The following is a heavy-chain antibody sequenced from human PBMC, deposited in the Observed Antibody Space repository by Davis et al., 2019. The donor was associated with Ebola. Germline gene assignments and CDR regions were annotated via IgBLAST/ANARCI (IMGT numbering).Heavy chain of an antibody. CDR2: IYSGGST. V-gene: IGHV3-53*01. J-gene: IGHJ6*02. CDR3: LYGMDV. Sequence: GESLKISCAASGFTVSSNYMSWVRQAPGKGLEWVSVIYSGGSTYYADSVKGRFTISRDNAKNSLYLQMNSLRAEDTAVYYCLYGMDVWGQGTTVTVSS. CDR1: GFTVSSNY.